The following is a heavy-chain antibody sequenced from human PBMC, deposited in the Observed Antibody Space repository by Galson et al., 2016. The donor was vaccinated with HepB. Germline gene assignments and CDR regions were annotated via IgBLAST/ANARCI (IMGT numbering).Heavy chain of an antibody. CDR3: ARDSYCTRTICYPYYFDF. CDR2: ISSDGSNQ. D-gene: IGHD2-2*01. CDR1: GFTFSASG. V-gene: IGHV3-30*03. Sequence: SLRLSCAASGFTFSASGMHWVRQAPGKGPEWLAVISSDGSNQFYADSVKGRFTISRDNSNNTLHLQMHSLRVEDTALYYCARDSYCTRTICYPYYFDFWGQGTLVAVSS. J-gene: IGHJ4*02.